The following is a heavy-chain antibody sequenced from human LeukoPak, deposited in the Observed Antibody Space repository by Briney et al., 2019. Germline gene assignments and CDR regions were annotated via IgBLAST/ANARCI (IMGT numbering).Heavy chain of an antibody. J-gene: IGHJ4*02. CDR3: VRDRGTYRPIDY. CDR2: ISYTGTYI. CDR1: AFSLNAYN. Sequence: GGSLRLSCAASAFSLNAYNMNWVRQAPGKGLEWVSSISYTGTYIYYADSVKGRFTISRDNAQNSLYLQMNSLRAEDTAIYYCVRDRGTYRPIDYWGQGTLATDSS. D-gene: IGHD1-26*01. V-gene: IGHV3-21*04.